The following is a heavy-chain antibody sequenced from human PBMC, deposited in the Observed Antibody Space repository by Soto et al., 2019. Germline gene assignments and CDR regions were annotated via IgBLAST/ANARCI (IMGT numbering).Heavy chain of an antibody. Sequence: SETLSLTCTVSGDSISSYYWSWIRQPPGKGLEWIGYIFHTGSANYNPSLKSRVTISIDTSKNQFSLRLSSVTAADTAVYYCARVADYYDYYMDVWGKGTTVTVSS. CDR1: GDSISSYY. CDR2: IFHTGSA. V-gene: IGHV4-59*08. J-gene: IGHJ6*03. CDR3: ARVADYYDYYMDV.